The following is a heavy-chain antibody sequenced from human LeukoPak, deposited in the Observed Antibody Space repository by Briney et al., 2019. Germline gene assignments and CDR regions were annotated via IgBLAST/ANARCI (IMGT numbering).Heavy chain of an antibody. CDR2: IYYSVST. D-gene: IGHD2-15*01. V-gene: IGHV4-59*08. J-gene: IGHJ4*02. CDR3: ARRSCSGGRCYYAY. CDR1: GGSISTYY. Sequence: PSETLSLTCTVSGGSISTYYWSWIRQPPGKGLEWIGYIYYSVSTNYNPSLKSRVTISVDTSKNQFSLKLSSVTAADTAVYYCARRSCSGGRCYYAYWGQGTLVTVS.